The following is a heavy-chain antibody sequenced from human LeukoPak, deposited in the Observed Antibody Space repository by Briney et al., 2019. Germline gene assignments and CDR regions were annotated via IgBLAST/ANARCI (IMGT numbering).Heavy chain of an antibody. Sequence: ASVKVSCKASGYTFTGYYMHWVRQAPGQGLEWMGWINPNSGGTNYAQKFQGRVTMTRDTSISTAYMELSRLRSDDTAVYYCARGFGYGSVPLDYWGQGTLVTVSS. J-gene: IGHJ4*02. D-gene: IGHD3-10*01. CDR2: INPNSGGT. V-gene: IGHV1-2*02. CDR1: GYTFTGYY. CDR3: ARGFGYGSVPLDY.